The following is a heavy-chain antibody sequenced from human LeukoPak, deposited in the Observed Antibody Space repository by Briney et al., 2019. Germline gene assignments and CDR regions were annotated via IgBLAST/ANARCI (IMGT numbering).Heavy chain of an antibody. Sequence: GESLQISCQGSGYSFTSYWIGWVRQVPGKGLEWMGIIYPGDSDTRYSPSFQGRVTISADKSISTAYLQWSSLKASDTAMYYCARQSSGWYGPPDYWGQGTLVTVSS. V-gene: IGHV5-51*01. D-gene: IGHD6-19*01. CDR2: IYPGDSDT. J-gene: IGHJ4*02. CDR1: GYSFTSYW. CDR3: ARQSSGWYGPPDY.